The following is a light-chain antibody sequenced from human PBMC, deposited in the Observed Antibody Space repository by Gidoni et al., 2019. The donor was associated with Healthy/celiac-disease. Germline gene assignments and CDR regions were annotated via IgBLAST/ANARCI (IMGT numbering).Light chain of an antibody. J-gene: IGKJ2*01. CDR3: QQYYSTPYT. CDR2: WSS. Sequence: DIVMTQSPDSLAVSLGERATINCKSSQSVLYSSNNKNYLAWYQQKPGQPPKLLIYWSSTRKSGVPYRFSGSGSGTDFTLTISSLQAEDVAVYYCQQYYSTPYTVGQGTKLEIK. CDR1: QSVLYSSNNKNY. V-gene: IGKV4-1*01.